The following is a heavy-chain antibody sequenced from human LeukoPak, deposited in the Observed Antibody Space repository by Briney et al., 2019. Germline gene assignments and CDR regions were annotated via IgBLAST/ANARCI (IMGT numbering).Heavy chain of an antibody. D-gene: IGHD2-15*01. CDR2: INHSEKT. J-gene: IGHJ4*02. CDR1: GDSVSSNNYY. CDR3: ARRNVVVVALFDY. V-gene: IGHV4-39*01. Sequence: SETLSLTCSVSGDSVSSNNYYWGWIRQPPGKGLEWIGSINHSEKTFYNPSLKSRVTISVDTSNNQFSLKLRSVTAADTAVYYCARRNVVVVALFDYWGQGTLVTVSS.